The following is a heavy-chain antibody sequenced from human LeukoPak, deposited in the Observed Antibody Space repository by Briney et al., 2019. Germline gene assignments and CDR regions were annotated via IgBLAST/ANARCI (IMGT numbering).Heavy chain of an antibody. V-gene: IGHV4-61*02. CDR1: GGSISSGSYY. J-gene: IGHJ3*02. Sequence: SETLSLTCTVSGGSISSGSYYWSWIRQPAGKGLEWIGRIYTSGSTNYNPSLKSRVTISVDTSKNQFSLKLSSVTAADTAVYYCAREGLTDYAGVSDAFDIWGQGTMVTVSS. CDR3: AREGLTDYAGVSDAFDI. D-gene: IGHD4-17*01. CDR2: IYTSGST.